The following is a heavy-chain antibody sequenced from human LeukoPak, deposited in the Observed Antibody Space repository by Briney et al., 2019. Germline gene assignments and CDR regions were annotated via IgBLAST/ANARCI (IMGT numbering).Heavy chain of an antibody. CDR1: GYTFTGYY. D-gene: IGHD6-13*01. J-gene: IGHJ5*02. CDR2: INPNSGGT. CDR3: AREGIAAAGDNNWFDP. Sequence: GASVKVSCKASGYTFTGYYMHWVRQAPGQGLEWMGWINPNSGGTNYAQKFQGWVTMTRDTSISTAYMVLSRLRSDDTAVYYCAREGIAAAGDNNWFDPWGQGTLVTVSS. V-gene: IGHV1-2*04.